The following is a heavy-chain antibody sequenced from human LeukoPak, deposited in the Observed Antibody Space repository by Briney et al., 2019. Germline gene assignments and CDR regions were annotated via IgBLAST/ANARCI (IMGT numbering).Heavy chain of an antibody. V-gene: IGHV1-69*04. Sequence: SVKVSCKASGGTFTSYAISWVRQAPGQGLEWMGRIIPILGIANYAQKFQGSVTITADKSTSTAYMELSSLRSEDTAVYYCARDPTVYSSSWYGDYYYYGMDVWGQGTTVTVSS. CDR1: GGTFTSYA. J-gene: IGHJ6*02. CDR3: ARDPTVYSSSWYGDYYYYGMDV. D-gene: IGHD6-13*01. CDR2: IIPILGIA.